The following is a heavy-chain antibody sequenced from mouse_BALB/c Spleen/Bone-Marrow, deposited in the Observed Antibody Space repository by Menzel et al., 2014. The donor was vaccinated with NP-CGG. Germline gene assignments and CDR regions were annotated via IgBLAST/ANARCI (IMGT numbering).Heavy chain of an antibody. CDR1: GFNIKDTY. V-gene: IGHV14-3*02. D-gene: IGHD1-1*01. Sequence: EVQLQQSGTELVKPGASVKLSCTASGFNIKDTYMHWVKQRPEQGLEWIGRIGPANGNTRYDPKFQGKATITADTSSNTAYLQLTSLTSEDTAVYYCARAYYYGSSYYVMDYWGQGTSVTVSS. J-gene: IGHJ4*01. CDR3: ARAYYYGSSYYVMDY. CDR2: IGPANGNT.